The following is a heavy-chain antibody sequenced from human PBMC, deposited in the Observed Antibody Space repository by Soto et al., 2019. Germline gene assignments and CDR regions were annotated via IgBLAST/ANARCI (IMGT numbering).Heavy chain of an antibody. V-gene: IGHV4-34*01. CDR2: INHSGST. D-gene: IGHD3-3*01. Sequence: SETLYLTCAVYGGSFNGYYWSWIRQPPGKGLEWIGEINHSGSTNYNPSLKSRVTISVDTSKNQFSLKLSSVTAADTAVYYCARGEDFWSGYPPYYYYMDVWGKGTTVTVSS. J-gene: IGHJ6*03. CDR3: ARGEDFWSGYPPYYYYMDV. CDR1: GGSFNGYY.